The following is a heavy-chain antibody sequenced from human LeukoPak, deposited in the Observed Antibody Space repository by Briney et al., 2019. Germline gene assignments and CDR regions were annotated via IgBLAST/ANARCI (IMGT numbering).Heavy chain of an antibody. J-gene: IGHJ5*02. CDR2: IYTSGST. CDR3: AREAYYGSGRGNWFDP. D-gene: IGHD3-10*01. CDR1: SYSISSGHY. V-gene: IGHV4-61*02. Sequence: SETLSLTCTVSSYSISSGHYWSWIRQPAGKGLEWIGRIYTSGSTNYNPSLKSRVTISVDTSKNQFSLKLSSVTAADTAVYYGAREAYYGSGRGNWFDPWGQGTLVTVSS.